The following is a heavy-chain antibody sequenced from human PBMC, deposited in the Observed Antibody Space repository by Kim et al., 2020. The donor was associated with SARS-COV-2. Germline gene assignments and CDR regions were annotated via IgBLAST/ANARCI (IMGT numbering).Heavy chain of an antibody. J-gene: IGHJ3*02. V-gene: IGHV2-5*01. D-gene: IGHD3-10*01. Sequence: SGPTLVKPTQTLTLTCTFSGFSLSTSGVGVGRIRQPPGKALEWLALIYWNDDKRYSPSLKSRLTITKDTSKNQVVLTMTNMDPVDTATYYCAHRRSHGSGSYYTPVGERGGSNEAFDIWGQGTMVTVSS. CDR1: GFSLSTSGVG. CDR3: AHRRSHGSGSYYTPVGERGGSNEAFDI. CDR2: IYWNDDK.